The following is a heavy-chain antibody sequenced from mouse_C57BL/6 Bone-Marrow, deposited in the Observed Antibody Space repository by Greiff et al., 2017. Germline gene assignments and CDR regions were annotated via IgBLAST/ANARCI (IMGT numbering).Heavy chain of an antibody. Sequence: EVQLVESGGGLVKPGGSLKLSCAASGFTFSSYAMSWVRQTPEKRLEWVATISDGGSYTYYPDNVKGRFTISRDNAKNNRYLQMSHLKSEDTAMYYCARGGDYDGAWFAYWGQGTLVTVSA. J-gene: IGHJ3*01. CDR1: GFTFSSYA. CDR3: ARGGDYDGAWFAY. CDR2: ISDGGSYT. V-gene: IGHV5-4*01. D-gene: IGHD2-4*01.